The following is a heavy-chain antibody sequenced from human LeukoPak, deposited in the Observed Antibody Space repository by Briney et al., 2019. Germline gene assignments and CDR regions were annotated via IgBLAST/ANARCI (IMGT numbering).Heavy chain of an antibody. CDR1: GFTFSSYA. Sequence: GGSLRLSCAASGFTFSSYAMTWVRQTPGKGLEWVSTVSGSGTYAYYADSVKGRFTTSRDNSNDILYLQMNSLRSEDTAMYYCAKESGKFDYWGQGTLVAVSS. J-gene: IGHJ4*02. CDR3: AKESGKFDY. CDR2: VSGSGTYA. V-gene: IGHV3-23*01.